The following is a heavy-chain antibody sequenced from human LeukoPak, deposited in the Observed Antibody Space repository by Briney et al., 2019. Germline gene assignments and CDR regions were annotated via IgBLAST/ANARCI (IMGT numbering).Heavy chain of an antibody. Sequence: GGSLRLSCAASGFTFSDYYMSWIRQAPGKGLEWVSYISSSGSTIYYADSVKGRFTISRDNSKNTLYLQMNSLRAEDTAVYYCARDRGYSGYVLFLDYWGQGTLVTVSS. CDR2: ISSSGSTI. J-gene: IGHJ4*02. V-gene: IGHV3-11*04. CDR1: GFTFSDYY. D-gene: IGHD5-12*01. CDR3: ARDRGYSGYVLFLDY.